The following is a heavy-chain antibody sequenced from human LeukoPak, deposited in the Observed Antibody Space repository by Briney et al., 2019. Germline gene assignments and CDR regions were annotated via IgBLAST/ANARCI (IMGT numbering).Heavy chain of an antibody. Sequence: KPSETLSLTCTVSGGSISRYYWSWIRQPPGKGLEWIGYIYYSGSTNYNPSLKSRVTISVDTSKNQFSLKLSSVTAADTAVYYCASRNDYGDYEGDYWGQGTLVTVSS. J-gene: IGHJ4*02. V-gene: IGHV4-59*01. CDR2: IYYSGST. D-gene: IGHD4-17*01. CDR3: ASRNDYGDYEGDY. CDR1: GGSISRYY.